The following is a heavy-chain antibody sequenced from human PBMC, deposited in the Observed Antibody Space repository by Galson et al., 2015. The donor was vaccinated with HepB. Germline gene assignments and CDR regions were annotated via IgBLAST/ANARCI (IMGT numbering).Heavy chain of an antibody. Sequence: SLRLSCAASGFIFSSYALSGVRQGPGKGLEWVSAISGSGAGTYYADSVKGRFTVSKDHSKNTLYLQMNSLRAEDTAVYYCATTVNSCSNPHYYSYGLDVWGQGTPVTVSS. CDR1: GFIFSSYA. J-gene: IGHJ6*02. D-gene: IGHD2/OR15-2a*01. CDR2: ISGSGAGT. CDR3: ATTVNSCSNPHYYSYGLDV. V-gene: IGHV3-23*01.